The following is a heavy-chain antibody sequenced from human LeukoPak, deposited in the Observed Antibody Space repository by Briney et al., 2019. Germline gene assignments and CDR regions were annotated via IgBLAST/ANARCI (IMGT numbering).Heavy chain of an antibody. CDR1: GGTFSSYA. J-gene: IGHJ4*02. Sequence: ASVKVSCKASGGTFSSYAISWVRQAPGQGLEWMGGITPIFGTANYAQKFQGRVTITADESTSTAYMELGSLRSEDTAVYYRAREEGGSYEYYFDYWDQGALVTVSS. D-gene: IGHD1-26*01. V-gene: IGHV1-69*13. CDR3: AREEGGSYEYYFDY. CDR2: ITPIFGTA.